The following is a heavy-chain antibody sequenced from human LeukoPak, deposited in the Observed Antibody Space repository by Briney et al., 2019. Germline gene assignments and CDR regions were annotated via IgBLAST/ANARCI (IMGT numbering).Heavy chain of an antibody. CDR3: ARLRVRGYGYGPWEGPTCLGY. Sequence: SETLSLTCTVSGGSISSTSYYWGWIRQPPGKGLEWIGNIYYSGSSYYNLSLKSRVTISVGTSKNQFSLKLSSVTAADTAVYYCARLRVRGYGYGPWEGPTCLGYWGQGNRVPVSS. D-gene: IGHD5-18*01. V-gene: IGHV4-39*07. J-gene: IGHJ4*02. CDR1: GGSISSTSYY. CDR2: IYYSGSS.